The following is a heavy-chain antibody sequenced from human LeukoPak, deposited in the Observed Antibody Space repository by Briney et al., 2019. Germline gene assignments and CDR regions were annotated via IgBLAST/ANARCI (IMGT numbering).Heavy chain of an antibody. Sequence: GASVKVSCKASGGTFSIYAISWVRQAPGQGLEWMGGIIPIFGTANYAQKFQGRVTITADESTSTAYMELSSLRSEDTAVYYCARPAGAAATGVFDYWGQGTLVTVSS. CDR1: GGTFSIYA. V-gene: IGHV1-69*13. CDR3: ARPAGAAATGVFDY. J-gene: IGHJ4*02. D-gene: IGHD2-15*01. CDR2: IIPIFGTA.